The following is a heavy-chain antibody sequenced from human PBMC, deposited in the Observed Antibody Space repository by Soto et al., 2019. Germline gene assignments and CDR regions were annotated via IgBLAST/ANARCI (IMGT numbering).Heavy chain of an antibody. CDR3: ARSPGMDYFDY. CDR2: INTYNGNS. V-gene: IGHV1-18*04. J-gene: IGHJ4*02. Sequence: ASVKVSCKASGYTFTTYGISWVRQAPGQGLEWMGWINTYNGNSNYAQNLQGRVTMATDTSTNTAYMQLRSLRSDDTAVYYCARSPGMDYFDYWGQGTLVTVSS. CDR1: GYTFTTYG.